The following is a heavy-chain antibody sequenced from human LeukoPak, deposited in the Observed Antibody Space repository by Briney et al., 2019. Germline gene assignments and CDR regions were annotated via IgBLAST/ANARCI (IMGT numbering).Heavy chain of an antibody. CDR1: GFTFSKFP. Sequence: GGSLRLSCAASGFTFSKFPMGWVRQAPGRGLEWVSAISASGDVTFYADSVKGRFTISRDNAKNSLYLQMNSLRAEDTAVYYCARDGAVAGIRNAFDIWGQGTMVTVSS. J-gene: IGHJ3*02. D-gene: IGHD6-19*01. CDR2: ISASGDVT. V-gene: IGHV3-23*01. CDR3: ARDGAVAGIRNAFDI.